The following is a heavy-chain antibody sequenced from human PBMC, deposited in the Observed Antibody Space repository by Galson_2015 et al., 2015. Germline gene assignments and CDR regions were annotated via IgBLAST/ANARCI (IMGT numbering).Heavy chain of an antibody. CDR3: ARPEGGSGSYYNFGGY. Sequence: QSGAEVKKPGESLRISCMGSGYSFPRYWISWVRQMPGKGLEWMGRIDPCDSYTNYSPSFQGHVTISADKSISTAYLQWSSLKASDTAMYYCARPEGGSGSYYNFGGYWGQGTLVTVSS. V-gene: IGHV5-10-1*01. D-gene: IGHD3-10*01. CDR1: GYSFPRYW. CDR2: IDPCDSYT. J-gene: IGHJ4*02.